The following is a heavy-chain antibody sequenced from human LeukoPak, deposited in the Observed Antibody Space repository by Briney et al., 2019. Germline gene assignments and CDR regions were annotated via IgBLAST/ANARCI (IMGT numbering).Heavy chain of an antibody. CDR3: ARAMGNFDY. CDR2: INPNSGGT. Sequence: GASVKVSCKASGYIFVGYYIHWERQAPGQGLEWMGWINPNSGGTNYAQSFQGRVTMSRDTSISTVYMELSRLRSDDTAVYYCARAMGNFDYWGQGTLVTVSS. D-gene: IGHD3-10*01. J-gene: IGHJ4*02. CDR1: GYIFVGYY. V-gene: IGHV1-2*02.